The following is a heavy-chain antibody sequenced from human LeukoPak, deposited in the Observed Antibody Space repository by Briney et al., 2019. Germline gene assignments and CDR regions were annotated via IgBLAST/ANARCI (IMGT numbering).Heavy chain of an antibody. J-gene: IGHJ4*02. V-gene: IGHV1-46*01. CDR2: INPSGGST. Sequence: ASVKVSCKASGYTFTSYYMHWVRQAPGQGLEWMGIINPSGGSTGYAQKFQGRVTMTRDMSTSTVYMELSSLRSEDTAVYYCARDAATGWLMAVVAATPFDYWGQGTLVTVSS. CDR3: ARDAATGWLMAVVAATPFDY. CDR1: GYTFTSYY. D-gene: IGHD2-15*01.